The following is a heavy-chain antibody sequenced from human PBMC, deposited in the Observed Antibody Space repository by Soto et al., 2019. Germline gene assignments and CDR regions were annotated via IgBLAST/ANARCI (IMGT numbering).Heavy chain of an antibody. CDR1: GYTFTSYD. CDR2: MNPNSGNT. CDR3: ARGYYDILTGYYSLPDY. Sequence: QVQLLQSGAEVKKPGASVKVSCKASGYTFTSYDINWVRQATGQGLEWMGWMNPNSGNTGYAQKFQGRVTMTRNTSISTAYMELSSLRSEDTAVYYCARGYYDILTGYYSLPDYWGQGTLVTVSS. D-gene: IGHD3-9*01. V-gene: IGHV1-8*01. J-gene: IGHJ4*02.